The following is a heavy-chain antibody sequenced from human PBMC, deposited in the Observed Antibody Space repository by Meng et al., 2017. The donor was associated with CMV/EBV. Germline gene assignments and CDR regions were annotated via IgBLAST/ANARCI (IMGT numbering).Heavy chain of an antibody. Sequence: QVQSWAELGKPGASGKVSCKASGDTFTDYYMHWVRQAPGQGLEWMGCINPNSGDTNYAQKFQGRVTMTRDTSISTAYMELSRLRSDDTAVYYCTRDAHLTTVTPNWIDPWGQGTLVTVSS. CDR2: INPNSGDT. J-gene: IGHJ5*02. D-gene: IGHD4-17*01. V-gene: IGHV1-2*02. CDR1: GDTFTDYY. CDR3: TRDAHLTTVTPNWIDP.